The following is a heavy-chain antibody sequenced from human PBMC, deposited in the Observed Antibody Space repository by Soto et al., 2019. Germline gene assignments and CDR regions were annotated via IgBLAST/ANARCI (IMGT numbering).Heavy chain of an antibody. CDR3: TRPILGTPYGMDV. V-gene: IGHV4-59*01. D-gene: IGHD7-27*01. J-gene: IGHJ6*02. CDR2: IYNSGTT. CDR1: GGSISSYY. Sequence: SETLSLTCTISGGSISSYYWSWIRQPPGKGLEWIGYIYNSGTTKYNPSLKGRVTISVDTSKRQFSLKLSSVTAADTAVYYCTRPILGTPYGMDVWGQGTPVTVSS.